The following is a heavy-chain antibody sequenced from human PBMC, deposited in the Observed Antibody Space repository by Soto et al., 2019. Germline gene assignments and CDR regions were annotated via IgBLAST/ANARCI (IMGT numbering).Heavy chain of an antibody. CDR1: GCTVSSNF. J-gene: IGHJ3*02. CDR2: LYRGGTT. Sequence: VGSLRLSCVVSGCTVSSNFMNWVRQAPGKGLEWVSILYRGGTTYYADSVKGRFTISRDNSKNILYLQMNSLRAEDTAVYYCVRVPNWGNAFDILGQGTMVTVS. D-gene: IGHD3-16*01. CDR3: VRVPNWGNAFDI. V-gene: IGHV3-53*01.